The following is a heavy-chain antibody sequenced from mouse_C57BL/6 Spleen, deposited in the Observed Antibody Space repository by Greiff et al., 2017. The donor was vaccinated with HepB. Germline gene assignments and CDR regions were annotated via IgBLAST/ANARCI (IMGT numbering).Heavy chain of an antibody. CDR1: GFTFTDYY. J-gene: IGHJ3*01. Sequence: EVHLVESGGGLVQPGGSLSLSCAASGFTFTDYYMSWVRQPPGKALEWLGFIRNKANGYTTEYSASVKGRFTISRDNSQSILYLQMNALRAEDSATYDCASSQLAWFAYWGQGTLVTVSA. CDR2: IRNKANGYTT. V-gene: IGHV7-3*01. D-gene: IGHD4-1*02. CDR3: ASSQLAWFAY.